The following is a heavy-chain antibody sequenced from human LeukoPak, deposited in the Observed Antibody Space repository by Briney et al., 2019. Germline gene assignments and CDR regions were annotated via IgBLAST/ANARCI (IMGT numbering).Heavy chain of an antibody. CDR3: ARHWMTVAPYWYFDL. J-gene: IGHJ2*01. CDR1: GGSISSYY. D-gene: IGHD6-19*01. Sequence: SEALSLTCTVSGGSISSYYWSWIRQPPGKGLEWIGYIYYSGSTNHNPSLKSRVTISVDTSKNQFSLKLSSVTAADTAVYYCARHWMTVAPYWYFDLWGRGTLATVSS. V-gene: IGHV4-59*08. CDR2: IYYSGST.